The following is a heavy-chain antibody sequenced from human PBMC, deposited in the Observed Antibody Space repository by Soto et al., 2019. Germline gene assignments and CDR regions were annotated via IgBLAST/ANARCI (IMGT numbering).Heavy chain of an antibody. Sequence: GSGATLVNPTQTLTLTCTFSGFSRSTSGVGVGWIRQPPGKALEWLALIFWDDDKRYSPSLNSRLTITKDTSKNQVVLTMTNMDPVDTATYYCAHRPGSSGSRALFDSWGQGTLVTVSS. CDR2: IFWDDDK. CDR1: GFSRSTSGVG. J-gene: IGHJ5*01. CDR3: AHRPGSSGSRALFDS. V-gene: IGHV2-5*02. D-gene: IGHD2-15*01.